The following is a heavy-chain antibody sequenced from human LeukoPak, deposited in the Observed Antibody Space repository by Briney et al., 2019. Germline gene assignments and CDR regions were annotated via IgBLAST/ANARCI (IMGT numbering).Heavy chain of an antibody. D-gene: IGHD3-22*01. Sequence: TGGSLRLSCPASGFTLGVYVMTGVGQAPGKGRGWVGFFRSIAYGATTKNAASVKGRFTISRDDSRSIAYLQMNSLKTEDTAVYYCTRRYNYDSSGYYYVRDAFDIWGQGTMVTVSS. CDR1: GFTLGVYV. CDR2: FRSIAYGATT. J-gene: IGHJ3*02. CDR3: TRRYNYDSSGYYYVRDAFDI. V-gene: IGHV3-49*04.